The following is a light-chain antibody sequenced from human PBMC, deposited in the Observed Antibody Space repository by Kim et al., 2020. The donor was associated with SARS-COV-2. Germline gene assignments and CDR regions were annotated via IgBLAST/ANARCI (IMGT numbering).Light chain of an antibody. Sequence: GQRVTISCFGSDSNIARNVVNWYQQFPGTAPKLLIYATDQRSSGVPDRFSGSRSGTSASLDISGLQSDDEADYYCGTWDDILNEWVFGGGTQLTVL. V-gene: IGLV1-44*01. J-gene: IGLJ3*02. CDR3: GTWDDILNEWV. CDR1: DSNIARNV. CDR2: ATD.